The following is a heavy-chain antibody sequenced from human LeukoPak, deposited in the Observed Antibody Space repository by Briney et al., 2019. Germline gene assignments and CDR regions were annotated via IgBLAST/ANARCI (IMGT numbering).Heavy chain of an antibody. Sequence: PSETLSLTCTVSGGSISSSSYYWGWIRQPPGKGLEWIGSIYYSGSTYYNPSLKSRVTISVDTSKNQFSLKLSSVTAADTAVYYCARHPSSRYYDSSGYWGYFDYWGQGTLVTVSS. CDR2: IYYSGST. D-gene: IGHD3-22*01. J-gene: IGHJ4*02. V-gene: IGHV4-39*01. CDR1: GGSISSSSYY. CDR3: ARHPSSRYYDSSGYWGYFDY.